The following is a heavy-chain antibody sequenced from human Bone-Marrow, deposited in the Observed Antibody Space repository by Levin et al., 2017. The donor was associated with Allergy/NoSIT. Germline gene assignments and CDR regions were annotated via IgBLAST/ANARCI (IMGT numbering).Heavy chain of an antibody. CDR2: SYTSGNI. V-gene: IGHV4-61*09. CDR3: ARVLQYSYYYTDV. D-gene: IGHD2-21*01. Sequence: PSETLSLTCTVSGVSITSGSYYWSWIRQPAGMGLEWIGHSYTSGNITYNPSLKSRVTISHDTSKNQFSLKLRSVTAADTAVYYCARVLQYSYYYTDVWGKGTMVTVSS. J-gene: IGHJ6*03. CDR1: GVSITSGSYY.